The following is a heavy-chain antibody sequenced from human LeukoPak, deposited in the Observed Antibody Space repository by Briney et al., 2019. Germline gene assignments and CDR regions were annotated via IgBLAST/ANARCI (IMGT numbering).Heavy chain of an antibody. CDR2: IIPIFGTA. CDR1: GGTFSSYA. J-gene: IGHJ6*03. V-gene: IGHV1-69*06. D-gene: IGHD5-12*01. CDR3: ARDGNGATAIGYYYYMDV. Sequence: ASVKVSCKASGGTFSSYAISWVRQAPGQGLEWMGGIIPIFGTANYAQKFQGRVTITADKSTSTAYMELSSLRSEDTAVYYCARDGNGATAIGYYYYMDVWGKGTTVTVSS.